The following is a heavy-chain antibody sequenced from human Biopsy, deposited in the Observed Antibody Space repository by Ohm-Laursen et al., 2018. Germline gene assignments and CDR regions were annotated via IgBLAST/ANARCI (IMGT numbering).Heavy chain of an antibody. J-gene: IGHJ6*02. CDR1: GFTFSSSA. Sequence: AASVKVSCKASGFTFSSSAVQWVRQARGQRLEWIGWIVVGSGHTNYAQKFQERVTITRDMSTSTAYMELTSLRSEDTAAYYCAATSTLYYYYYAMDVWDQGTTITVSS. V-gene: IGHV1-58*01. CDR2: IVVGSGHT. CDR3: AATSTLYYYYYAMDV.